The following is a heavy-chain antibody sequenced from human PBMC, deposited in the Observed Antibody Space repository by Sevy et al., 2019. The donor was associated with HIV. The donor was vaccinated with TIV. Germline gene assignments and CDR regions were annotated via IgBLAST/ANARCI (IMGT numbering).Heavy chain of an antibody. V-gene: IGHV3-30*18. CDR1: GFTFSSYG. J-gene: IGHJ4*02. D-gene: IGHD2-15*01. CDR3: ANVDGLGYCSGGSCLLPFDY. CDR2: ISYDGSNK. Sequence: GGSLRLSCAASGFTFSSYGMHWVRQAPGKGLEWVAVISYDGSNKYYGDSVKGRFTISRDNSKNTLYLQMNSLRAEETAMYYCANVDGLGYCSGGSCLLPFDYWGQGTLVTVS.